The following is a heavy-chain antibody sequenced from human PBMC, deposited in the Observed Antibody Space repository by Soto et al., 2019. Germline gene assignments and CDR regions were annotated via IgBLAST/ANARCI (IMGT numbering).Heavy chain of an antibody. CDR3: ARDGAGATTFPSY. D-gene: IGHD1-26*01. CDR2: IYYSGST. CDR1: GGSIRSGGYY. J-gene: IGHJ4*02. Sequence: PSETLSLTCTVSGGSIRSGGYYWSWIRQHPGKGLEWIGYIYYSGSTYYNPSLKSRVTISVDTSKNQFSLKLSSVTAADTAVYYCARDGAGATTFPSYWGQGTLVTVP. V-gene: IGHV4-31*03.